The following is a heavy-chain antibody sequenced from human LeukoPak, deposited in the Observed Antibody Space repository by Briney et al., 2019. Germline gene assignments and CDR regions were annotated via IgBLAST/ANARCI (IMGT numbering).Heavy chain of an antibody. CDR1: GGSISSSSYY. J-gene: IGHJ3*02. V-gene: IGHV4-39*01. Sequence: PSETLSLTCTVSGGSISSSSYYWGWIRQPPGKGLEWIGSIYYSGSTYYNPSLKSRVTISVDTSKNQFSLKLSSVTAADTAVYYCTRRSVMVYAPRILSFDICGQERMVTVSS. CDR2: IYYSGST. CDR3: TRRSVMVYAPRILSFDI. D-gene: IGHD2-8*01.